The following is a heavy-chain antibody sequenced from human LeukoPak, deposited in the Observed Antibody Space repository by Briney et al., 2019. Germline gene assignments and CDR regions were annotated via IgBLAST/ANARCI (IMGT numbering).Heavy chain of an antibody. V-gene: IGHV1-8*01. J-gene: IGHJ5*02. CDR3: ARSSYNWIDR. Sequence: GASVTVSCTASGYTFTSYDISWVRQAPGQGLEWMGCMNPNSGNTGYAQTFQGRVTITRNTSISTAYMELSSLRSEDTAVYYCARSSYNWIDRWGQGTLVTVSS. CDR2: MNPNSGNT. CDR1: GYTFTSYD.